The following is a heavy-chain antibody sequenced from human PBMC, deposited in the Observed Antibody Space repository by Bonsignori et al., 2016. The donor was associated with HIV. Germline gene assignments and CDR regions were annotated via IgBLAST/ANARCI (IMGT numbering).Heavy chain of an antibody. D-gene: IGHD6-13*01. Sequence: WVRQAPGQGLEWMGWISAYNGNTNYAQKLQGRVTMTTDTSTSTAYMELRSLRSDDTAVYYCARDSGAGTFFYYFDYWGQGTLVTVSS. J-gene: IGHJ4*02. CDR2: ISAYNGNT. V-gene: IGHV1-18*01. CDR3: ARDSGAGTFFYYFDY.